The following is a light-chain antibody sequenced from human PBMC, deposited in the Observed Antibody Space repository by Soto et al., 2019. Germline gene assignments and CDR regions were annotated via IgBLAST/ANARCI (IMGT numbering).Light chain of an antibody. CDR1: QSFSSSY. CDR3: EQYDKSIT. V-gene: IGKV3-20*01. J-gene: IGKJ4*01. Sequence: IVLTQSPCTLSLSPWERSTLSCRASQSFSSSYLAWYQQKPGQAPRLLIYGASSRATGIPDRFSGSGSGTDFTLTINRLEPEDFAVYYCEQYDKSITFGGGTKVHI. CDR2: GAS.